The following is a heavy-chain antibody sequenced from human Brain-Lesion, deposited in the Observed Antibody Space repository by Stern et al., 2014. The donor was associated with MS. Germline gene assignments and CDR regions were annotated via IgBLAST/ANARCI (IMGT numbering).Heavy chain of an antibody. CDR3: ARFPASRPHVFDS. CDR1: GGSISSSNW. Sequence: QVQLQESGPGLVKPSGTLSLTCAVSGGSISSSNWWRWVRQSPGKGLEWIGESDHSGSTIYNPSLKSRVTVSVDKSKNRFSLNLRSVPAADTAVYFCARFPASRPHVFDSWGQGTLVTVSS. J-gene: IGHJ4*02. V-gene: IGHV4-4*02. CDR2: SDHSGST. D-gene: IGHD6-13*01.